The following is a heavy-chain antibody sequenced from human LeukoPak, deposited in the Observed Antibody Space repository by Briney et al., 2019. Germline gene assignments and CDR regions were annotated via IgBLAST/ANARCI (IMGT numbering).Heavy chain of an antibody. Sequence: PGGSLRLSCAASGFIFSSYAMSWVRQAPGKGLEWVSTISGSGGSAYYADSVKGRFTISRDNSKNTLYLQMNNLRAEDTAVFYCAKDRRGIVVLTPYYFDYWGQGTLATVSS. V-gene: IGHV3-23*01. D-gene: IGHD2/OR15-2a*01. CDR3: AKDRRGIVVLTPYYFDY. CDR2: ISGSGGSA. J-gene: IGHJ4*02. CDR1: GFIFSSYA.